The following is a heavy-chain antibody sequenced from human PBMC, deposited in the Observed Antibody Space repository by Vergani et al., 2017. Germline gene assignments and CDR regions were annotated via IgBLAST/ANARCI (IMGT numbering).Heavy chain of an antibody. CDR3: AIGALWWLWQIDS. CDR2: IYDSGDT. V-gene: IGHV4-59*01. Sequence: QGQRQESGPGLVKPAETLSLTCSVSGDSMNTYYWTWIRQPPGKGLEWSGYIYDSGDTKYNPSLKSRVTMSLDTSKNQFSLNLYSVTAADTAVYYCAIGALWWLWQIDSWGQGTLVTVSS. J-gene: IGHJ4*02. D-gene: IGHD2-21*01. CDR1: GDSMNTYY.